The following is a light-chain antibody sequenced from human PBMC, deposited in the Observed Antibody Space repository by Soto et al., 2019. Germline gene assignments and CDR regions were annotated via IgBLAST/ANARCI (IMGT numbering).Light chain of an antibody. CDR2: DAS. J-gene: IGKJ4*01. Sequence: EIVLTQSPATLSLFPGERATLSCRASQSISSYLAWYQQKPGQAPRLLIYDASNSATGVPARFSGSGSGTDVSLTNSSLEPEDVDVYYCPQRSNWPLTFGGGTKVEIK. CDR3: PQRSNWPLT. V-gene: IGKV3-11*01. CDR1: QSISSY.